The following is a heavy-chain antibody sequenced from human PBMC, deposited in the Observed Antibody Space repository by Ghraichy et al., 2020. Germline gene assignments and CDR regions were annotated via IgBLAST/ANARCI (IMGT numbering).Heavy chain of an antibody. V-gene: IGHV3-21*01. Sequence: GSLRLSCAASGFTFSSYSMNWVRQAPGKGLEWVSSISSSSSYIYYADSVKGRFTISRDNAKNSLYLQMNSLRAEDTAMYYCARDSSSGWCEAFDIWGQGTMVTVSS. CDR1: GFTFSSYS. J-gene: IGHJ3*02. CDR2: ISSSSSYI. D-gene: IGHD6-19*01. CDR3: ARDSSSGWCEAFDI.